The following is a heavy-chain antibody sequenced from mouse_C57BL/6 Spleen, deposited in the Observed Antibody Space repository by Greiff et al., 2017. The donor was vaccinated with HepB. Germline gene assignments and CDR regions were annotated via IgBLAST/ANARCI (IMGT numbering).Heavy chain of an antibody. V-gene: IGHV2-2*01. D-gene: IGHD2-4*01. CDR2: IWSGGST. J-gene: IGHJ4*01. CDR3: ARRGGYDYAGDGMDY. CDR1: GFSLNSYG. Sequence: QVQLKQSGPGLVQPSQCLSITCTVSGFSLNSYGVHWVRQSPGKGLEWLGVIWSGGSTDYNAAFISRLIISKDNSKSQVFFKMNSLQADDTAIYYCARRGGYDYAGDGMDYWGQGTSVTVSS.